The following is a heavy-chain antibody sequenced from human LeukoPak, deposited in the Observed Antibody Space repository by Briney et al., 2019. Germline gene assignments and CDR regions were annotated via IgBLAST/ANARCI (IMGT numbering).Heavy chain of an antibody. Sequence: GGSLRLSCAASGFPFSSYTMNWVRQAPGKGLEWVSLISGSSSYIYYADSVKGRFTVSRDNAKNSLYLQMNSLRAEDTAVYYCARLYGGNSDAWGQGTTVTVSS. V-gene: IGHV3-21*01. CDR3: ARLYGGNSDA. CDR1: GFPFSSYT. CDR2: ISGSSSYI. D-gene: IGHD4-23*01. J-gene: IGHJ6*02.